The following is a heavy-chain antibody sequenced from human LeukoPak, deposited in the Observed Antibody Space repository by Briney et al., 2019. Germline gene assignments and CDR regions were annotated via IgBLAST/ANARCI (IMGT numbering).Heavy chain of an antibody. J-gene: IGHJ4*02. V-gene: IGHV4-39*07. Sequence: PSETLSLTCTVSGGSISSSSYYWGWIRQPPGKGLEWIGSIYYSGSTYYNPSLKNRVTISVDTSKNQFSLKLSSVTAAGTAVYYCARDQSGIVGAFDYWGQGTLVTVSS. D-gene: IGHD1-26*01. CDR2: IYYSGST. CDR1: GGSISSSSYY. CDR3: ARDQSGIVGAFDY.